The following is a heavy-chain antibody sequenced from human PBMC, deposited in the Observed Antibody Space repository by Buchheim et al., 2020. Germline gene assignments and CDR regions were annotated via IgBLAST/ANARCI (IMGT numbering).Heavy chain of an antibody. CDR2: IYYSGST. CDR3: ARDRQGRYFDWSCFDY. CDR1: GGSIGSGGYY. J-gene: IGHJ4*02. Sequence: QVQLQESGPGLVKPSQTLSLTCTVSGGSIGSGGYYWSWIRQHPGKGLEWIGYIYYSGSTYYNPSLKSRVTISVDTPKNQFSLKLSYGTAADTAVYCCARDRQGRYFDWSCFDYWGQGTL. D-gene: IGHD3-9*01. V-gene: IGHV4-31*03.